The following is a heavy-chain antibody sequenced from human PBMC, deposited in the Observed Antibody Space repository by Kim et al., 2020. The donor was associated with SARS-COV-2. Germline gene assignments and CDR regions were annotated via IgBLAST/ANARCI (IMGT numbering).Heavy chain of an antibody. J-gene: IGHJ4*02. CDR1: GASISSDSHY. D-gene: IGHD2-15*01. Sequence: SETLSLTCTVSGASISSDSHYWGWIRQPPGKGLEWIGSIYYSGSTFYNPSLKSRVTISVDTSKNQFSLKVTSVTAADTAVYYCARHRGGSFIIDYWGQGTLVTVSS. V-gene: IGHV4-39*01. CDR2: IYYSGST. CDR3: ARHRGGSFIIDY.